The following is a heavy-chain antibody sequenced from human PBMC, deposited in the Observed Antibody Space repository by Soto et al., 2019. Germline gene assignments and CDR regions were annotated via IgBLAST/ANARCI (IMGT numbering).Heavy chain of an antibody. V-gene: IGHV3-9*01. J-gene: IGHJ5*02. D-gene: IGHD6-6*01. CDR3: VKASTYSSSQGWFDP. CDR2: ISWNSGNI. CDR1: GFSFDGYA. Sequence: EVQLVESGGGLVQPGRSLRLSCAASGFSFDGYAMNWVRQPPGKGLEWVSGISWNSGNIDYADSVKGRFTISRDNAKNSLYLQMHSLRAEDTALYYCVKASTYSSSQGWFDPWGQGTMVTVSS.